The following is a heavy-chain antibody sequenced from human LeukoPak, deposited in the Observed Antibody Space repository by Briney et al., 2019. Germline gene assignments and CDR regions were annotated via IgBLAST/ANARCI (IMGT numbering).Heavy chain of an antibody. CDR1: GFTFSSYA. CDR3: VTVPQTTTITGY. V-gene: IGHV3-23*01. J-gene: IGHJ4*02. D-gene: IGHD5-24*01. CDR2: ISGSGGST. Sequence: GGSLRLSCAASGFTFSSYAMSWVRQAPGKGLEWVSAISGSGGSTYYADSVKGRFTISRDNSKNTLYLQMNSLRAEDTAMYYCVTVPQTTTITGYWGQGTLVTVSS.